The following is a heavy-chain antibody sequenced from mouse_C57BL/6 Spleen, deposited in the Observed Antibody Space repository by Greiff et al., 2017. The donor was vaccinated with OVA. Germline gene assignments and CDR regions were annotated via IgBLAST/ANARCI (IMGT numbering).Heavy chain of an antibody. Sequence: VQLVESGAELVRPGTSVKVSCKASGYAFTNYLIEWVKQRPGQGLEWIGVINPGSGGTNYNEKFKGKATLTADKSSSTAYMQLSSLTSEDSAVYFCARSQMVTTRLDYWGQGTTLTVSS. CDR2: INPGSGGT. V-gene: IGHV1-54*01. CDR1: GYAFTNYL. J-gene: IGHJ2*01. CDR3: ARSQMVTTRLDY. D-gene: IGHD2-2*01.